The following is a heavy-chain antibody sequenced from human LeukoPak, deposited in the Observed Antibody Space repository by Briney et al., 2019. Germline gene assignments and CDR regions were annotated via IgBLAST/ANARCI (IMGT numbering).Heavy chain of an antibody. V-gene: IGHV3-48*04. CDR2: ISSSSSTI. D-gene: IGHD3-10*01. J-gene: IGHJ4*02. Sequence: GGSLRLSCAASGFTFSSYSMNWVRQAPGKGLEWVSYISSSSSTIYYADSVKGRFTISRDNAKNSLYLQMNSLRAEDTAVYYCARIPYPPDYYGSGSRFYFDYWGQGTLVTVSS. CDR3: ARIPYPPDYYGSGSRFYFDY. CDR1: GFTFSSYS.